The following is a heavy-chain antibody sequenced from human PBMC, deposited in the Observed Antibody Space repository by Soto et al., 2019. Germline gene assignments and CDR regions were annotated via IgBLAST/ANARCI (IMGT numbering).Heavy chain of an antibody. D-gene: IGHD3-10*01. CDR1: GYTFTNFG. J-gene: IGHJ5*02. CDR3: ARGVGSGSYYNQYNWFDP. CDR2: INVYNGNT. Sequence: ASVKVSCKASGYTFTNFGISWVRQAPGQGLEWMGWINVYNGNTKYAQKVQGRVTMTTDTSTSTAYMELRSLRSDDTAVYYCARGVGSGSYYNQYNWFDPWGQGTLVTVS. V-gene: IGHV1-18*01.